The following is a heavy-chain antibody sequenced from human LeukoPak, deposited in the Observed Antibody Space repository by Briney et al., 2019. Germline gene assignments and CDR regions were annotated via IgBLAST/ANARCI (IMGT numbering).Heavy chain of an antibody. Sequence: RSGRALRLSCAASGFTFSNYGMHWVRQAPGKGLEWVAVIWFDGSHKYYADSVKGRFTISRDNSKNTLYLQMNSLRAEDTAVYYCGRDRGGTFDYWGQGTLVTVSS. CDR1: GFTFSNYG. CDR3: GRDRGGTFDY. J-gene: IGHJ4*02. CDR2: IWFDGSHK. V-gene: IGHV3-33*01. D-gene: IGHD4-23*01.